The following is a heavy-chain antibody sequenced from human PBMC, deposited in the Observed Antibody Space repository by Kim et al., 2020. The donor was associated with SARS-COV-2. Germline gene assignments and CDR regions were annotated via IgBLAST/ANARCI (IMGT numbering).Heavy chain of an antibody. CDR3: AKVGSGVYVGTDAFDI. CDR1: GFTFSRFA. J-gene: IGHJ3*02. CDR2: IGGSGGTT. D-gene: IGHD6-19*01. Sequence: GGSLRLSCATSGFTFSRFAMNWFRQAPGKGLEWVSAIGGSGGTTYYAESVKDRFTISRDNSKNTVFLQMRSLRVEDTAVYYCAKVGSGVYVGTDAFDIWG. V-gene: IGHV3-23*01.